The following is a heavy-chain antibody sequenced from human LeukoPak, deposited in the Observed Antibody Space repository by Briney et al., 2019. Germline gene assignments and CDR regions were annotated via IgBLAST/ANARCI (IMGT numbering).Heavy chain of an antibody. CDR3: ARLDGTGRSQIMIDY. Sequence: ASVKVSCKASGYTFTGYYIHWVRQAPGQGLEWIGRISPNSGGTNSAQKFQGRVTMTWDTSVNTAYLELGSLRSDDTAVYYCARLDGTGRSQIMIDYWGQGTLVTVSS. V-gene: IGHV1-2*06. D-gene: IGHD1-14*01. CDR1: GYTFTGYY. CDR2: ISPNSGGT. J-gene: IGHJ4*02.